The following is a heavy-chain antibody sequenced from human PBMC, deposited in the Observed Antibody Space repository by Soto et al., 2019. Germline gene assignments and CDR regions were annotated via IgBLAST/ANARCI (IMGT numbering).Heavy chain of an antibody. J-gene: IGHJ6*02. V-gene: IGHV3-23*01. D-gene: IGHD3-10*01. CDR3: AKELWFGELSDYYGMDV. CDR1: GFTFSSYA. CDR2: ISGSGGST. Sequence: GGSLRLSCAASGFTFSSYAMSWVRQAPGKGLEWVSAISGSGGSTYYADSVKGRFTISRDNSENTLYLQMNSLRAEDTAVYYCAKELWFGELSDYYGMDVWGQGTTVTVSS.